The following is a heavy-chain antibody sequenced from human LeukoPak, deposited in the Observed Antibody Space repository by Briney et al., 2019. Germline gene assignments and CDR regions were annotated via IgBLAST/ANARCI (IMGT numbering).Heavy chain of an antibody. J-gene: IGHJ4*02. CDR3: ARDQYSNYHFDY. CDR2: INPSGGST. CDR1: GYTFTGYY. D-gene: IGHD4-11*01. Sequence: ASVKVSCKASGYTFTGYYIHWVRQAPGQGLEWMGIINPSGGSTSYAQKFQGRVTMTRDTSTSTVYMELSSLRSEDTAVYYCARDQYSNYHFDYWGQGTLVTVSS. V-gene: IGHV1-46*01.